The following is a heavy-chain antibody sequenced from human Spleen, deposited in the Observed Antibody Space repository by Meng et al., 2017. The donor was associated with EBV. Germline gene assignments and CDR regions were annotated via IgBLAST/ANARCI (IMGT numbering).Heavy chain of an antibody. Sequence: QLQLLQSGAEVKKPGAPVKVSCKASGYTFTGNYMHLVRQAPGQGLEWMGRIIPNSGGTYYAQKFQGRVTMTTDTSISTAYMELSRLTSDDTAVYYCARGGTRTFNNNKTYWGRGTLVTVSS. CDR2: IIPNSGGT. J-gene: IGHJ4*02. D-gene: IGHD1/OR15-1a*01. V-gene: IGHV1-2*06. CDR3: ARGGTRTFNNNKTY. CDR1: GYTFTGNY.